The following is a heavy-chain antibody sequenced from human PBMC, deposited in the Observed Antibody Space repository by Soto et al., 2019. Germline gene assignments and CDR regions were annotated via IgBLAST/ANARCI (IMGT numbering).Heavy chain of an antibody. CDR1: GFTFSSYA. V-gene: IGHV3-30-3*01. D-gene: IGHD1-26*01. CDR2: ISYDGSNK. Sequence: SLRLSCAASGFTFSSYAMHWVRQAPGKGLEWVAVISYDGSNKYYADSVKGRFTISRDNSKNTLYLQMNSLRAEDTAVYYCARATTRDPIEMATTTDYWGQGTLVTVSS. CDR3: ARATTRDPIEMATTTDY. J-gene: IGHJ4*02.